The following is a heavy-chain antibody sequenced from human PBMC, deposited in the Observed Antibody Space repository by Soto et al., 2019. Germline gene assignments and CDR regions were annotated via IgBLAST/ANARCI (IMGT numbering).Heavy chain of an antibody. Sequence: PGGSLRLSCAASGFTFSSYWMSWVRQAPGKGLEWVANIKQDGSEKYYVDSVKGRFTISRDNAKNSLYLQMNSLRAEDTAVYYCAKTYYYDSSGPIDYWGQGTLVTVSS. J-gene: IGHJ4*02. CDR1: GFTFSSYW. CDR2: IKQDGSEK. V-gene: IGHV3-7*01. CDR3: AKTYYYDSSGPIDY. D-gene: IGHD3-22*01.